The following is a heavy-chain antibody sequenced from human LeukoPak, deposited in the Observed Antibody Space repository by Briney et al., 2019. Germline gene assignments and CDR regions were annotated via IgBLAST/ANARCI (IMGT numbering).Heavy chain of an antibody. V-gene: IGHV3-33*08. D-gene: IGHD1-26*01. CDR2: IWYDGSNK. Sequence: GRSLRLSCAASGFTFSSYGMHWVRQAPGKGLEWVAVIWYDGSNKYYADSVKGRFTISRDNSKNTLYLQMNSLRAEDTAVYYCARDRIVGAKRTYYYYYGMDVWGQGTTVTVSS. CDR1: GFTFSSYG. J-gene: IGHJ6*02. CDR3: ARDRIVGAKRTYYYYYGMDV.